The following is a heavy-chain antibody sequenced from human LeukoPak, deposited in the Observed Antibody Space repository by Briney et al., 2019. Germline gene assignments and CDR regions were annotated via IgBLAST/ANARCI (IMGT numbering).Heavy chain of an antibody. CDR3: TKAPRFLEWFFDY. V-gene: IGHV3-30*18. CDR1: GFTFSSYG. J-gene: IGHJ4*02. Sequence: GGSLRLSCAASGFTFSSYGMHWVRQAPGKGLEWVAVISYDGSNKYYADSVKGRFTISRDNSKNTLYLQMNSLRAEDTAVYYCTKAPRFLEWFFDYWGQGTLVTVSS. D-gene: IGHD3-3*01. CDR2: ISYDGSNK.